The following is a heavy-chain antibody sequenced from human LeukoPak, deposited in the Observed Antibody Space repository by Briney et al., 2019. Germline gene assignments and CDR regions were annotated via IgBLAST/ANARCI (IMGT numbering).Heavy chain of an antibody. D-gene: IGHD4-17*01. V-gene: IGHV4-34*01. CDR1: GGSFSGYY. Sequence: PSETLSLTCAVYGGSFSGYYWSWIRQPPGKGLEWIGEINHSGSTNYNPSLKSRVTISVDTSKNQFSLKLSSVTAADTAVYYCARHVDYGDSYFDYWGQGTLVTVSS. CDR3: ARHVDYGDSYFDY. J-gene: IGHJ4*02. CDR2: INHSGST.